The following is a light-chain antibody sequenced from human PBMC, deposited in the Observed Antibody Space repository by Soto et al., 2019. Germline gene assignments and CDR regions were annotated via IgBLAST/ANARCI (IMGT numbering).Light chain of an antibody. V-gene: IGKV3-20*01. Sequence: EIVLTQSPGTLSLSPGERATLSCRASQSVSSSYLAWYQQKPGQAPRLLIYGASSRATGIPDRFSGSGSGTDFTLTISRLEPEDFAVYYCQQYGSSPTGVTSGQGTKLEIK. CDR3: QQYGSSPTGVT. CDR2: GAS. CDR1: QSVSSSY. J-gene: IGKJ2*01.